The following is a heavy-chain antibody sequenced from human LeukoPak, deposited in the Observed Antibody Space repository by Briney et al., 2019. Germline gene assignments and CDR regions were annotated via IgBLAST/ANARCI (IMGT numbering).Heavy chain of an antibody. CDR3: ARDHYYDAGGAAFDI. CDR1: GFTFSSYW. D-gene: IGHD3-22*01. Sequence: GGSLRLSCAASGFTFSSYWMHWVRQAPGKGLVWVSRINSDGSSTSYADSVKGRFTISRDNAKNTLYLRMKSLRAEDTAVYYCARDHYYDAGGAAFDIWGQGTMVTVSS. J-gene: IGHJ3*02. V-gene: IGHV3-74*01. CDR2: INSDGSST.